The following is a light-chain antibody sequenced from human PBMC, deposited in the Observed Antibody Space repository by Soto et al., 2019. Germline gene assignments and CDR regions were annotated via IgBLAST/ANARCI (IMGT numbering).Light chain of an antibody. CDR1: QSVRGNY. V-gene: IGKV3-20*01. CDR3: QQYGFSLRT. Sequence: EIVLTQSPGTLSLSPGERATLSCRASQSVRGNYLAWYQQKPGQAPRLLISGASSRASGIPDRFSGSGSGTAFTLTISRLEPEDFAVYYCQQYGFSLRTFGQGSKVEI. CDR2: GAS. J-gene: IGKJ1*01.